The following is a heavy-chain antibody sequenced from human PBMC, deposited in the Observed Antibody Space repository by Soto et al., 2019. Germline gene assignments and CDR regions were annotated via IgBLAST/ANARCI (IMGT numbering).Heavy chain of an antibody. Sequence: PGGSLRLSCAASGFTFTSNSMNWHRQAPGKGVEWISYITSSSTTIYYADSVKGRFTMSRDNAKNSVYLQLNSLRDEDTALYYCARGRVGTAYFDYWGQGALVTVSS. J-gene: IGHJ4*02. V-gene: IGHV3-48*02. CDR2: ITSSSTTI. CDR1: GFTFTSNS. CDR3: ARGRVGTAYFDY. D-gene: IGHD2-21*02.